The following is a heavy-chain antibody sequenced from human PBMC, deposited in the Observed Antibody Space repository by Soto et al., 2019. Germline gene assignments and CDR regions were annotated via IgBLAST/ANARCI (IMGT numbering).Heavy chain of an antibody. J-gene: IGHJ5*02. CDR1: GDAIYIGGYY. V-gene: IGHV4-31*03. D-gene: IGHD2-2*01. CDR2: IYHTGKT. CDR3: ARDCSSTANWIEP. Sequence: SETLSLTCTVSGDAIYIGGYYWTWIRQHPGKGLEWIGYIYHTGKTYYNPSLESRVTMSVDTSKNQFSLKLASVTDTDTAVYYCARDCSSTANWIEPWGKGTLVTVS.